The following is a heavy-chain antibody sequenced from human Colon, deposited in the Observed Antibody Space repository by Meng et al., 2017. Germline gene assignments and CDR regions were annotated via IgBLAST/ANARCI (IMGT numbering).Heavy chain of an antibody. J-gene: IGHJ4*02. CDR2: IRSKAYGETT. Sequence: GESLKISCTASGFTFGDYAMAWFRQVPGKGLEWVGIIRSKAYGETTHYAASVKGRFSISRDDSKSIAYLQMSSLKVEDTAVYFCSRGRLTNDYWGQGTLVTVSS. V-gene: IGHV3-49*03. CDR3: SRGRLTNDY. D-gene: IGHD4-11*01. CDR1: GFTFGDYA.